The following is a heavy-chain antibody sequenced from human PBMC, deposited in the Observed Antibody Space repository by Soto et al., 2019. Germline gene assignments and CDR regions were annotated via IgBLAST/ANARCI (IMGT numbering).Heavy chain of an antibody. Sequence: QVKLVQSGGGEVQPGRSLRLSCAASGFTFSTYGMHWVRQAPGKGLEWVALISYDGTNKYYGDSVKGRFTISRDNSKNTVDLQMNSLRAEDTAVYYCAKQFGTSWYYFDHWGQGTLVTVSS. CDR3: AKQFGTSWYYFDH. CDR2: ISYDGTNK. CDR1: GFTFSTYG. V-gene: IGHV3-30*18. D-gene: IGHD6-13*01. J-gene: IGHJ4*02.